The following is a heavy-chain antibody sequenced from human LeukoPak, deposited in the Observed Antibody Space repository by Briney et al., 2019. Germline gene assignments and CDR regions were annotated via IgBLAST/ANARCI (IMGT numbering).Heavy chain of an antibody. CDR3: ARGVVPAANNNWFDP. D-gene: IGHD2-2*01. J-gene: IGHJ5*02. CDR1: NGSISNDY. V-gene: IGHV4-59*01. Sequence: SETLSLTCTVSNGSISNDYWSWIRQPPGRGLEWIGYVHFTGSTNYNPSLKSRVTISVDTSKNQFSLKLNSVTAADTAVYYCARGVVPAANNNWFDPWGQGTLVTVSS. CDR2: VHFTGST.